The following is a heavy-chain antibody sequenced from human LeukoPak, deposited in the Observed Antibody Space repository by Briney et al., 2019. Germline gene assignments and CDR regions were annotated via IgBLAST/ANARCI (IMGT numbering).Heavy chain of an antibody. V-gene: IGHV3-23*01. J-gene: IGHJ4*02. CDR1: GFTFSSYA. D-gene: IGHD5-24*01. CDR3: AKGRDAPYYFDY. Sequence: GGSLRLSCIPSGFTFSSYAMSWVRQAPGKGLEWVPAISGSGGSTYYADSVKGRFTISRDNSKNTLYLQMNSLRAEDTAVYFCAKGRDAPYYFDYWGQGTLVTVSS. CDR2: ISGSGGST.